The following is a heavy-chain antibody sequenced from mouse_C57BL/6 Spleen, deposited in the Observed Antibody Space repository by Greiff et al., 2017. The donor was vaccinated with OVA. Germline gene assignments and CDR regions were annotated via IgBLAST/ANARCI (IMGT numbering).Heavy chain of an antibody. Sequence: QVTLKESGPGMLQPSQTLSLTCSFSGFSLSTFGMGVGWIRQPSGQGLEWLAHIWWDDDKYYNPALKSRLTISKDTSKNQVFLKIANVYTADTATYYCARMDGSSYVGPYYYAMDYWGQGTSVTVSS. CDR1: GFSLSTFGMG. CDR3: ARMDGSSYVGPYYYAMDY. J-gene: IGHJ4*01. V-gene: IGHV8-8*01. CDR2: IWWDDDK. D-gene: IGHD1-1*01.